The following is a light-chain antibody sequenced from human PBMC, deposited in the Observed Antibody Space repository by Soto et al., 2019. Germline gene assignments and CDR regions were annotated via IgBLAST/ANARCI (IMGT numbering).Light chain of an antibody. CDR2: QDS. CDR3: QAWDSSTAV. J-gene: IGLJ2*01. Sequence: SSELTQPPSVSVSPGQTASIPCSGAKLGYKYACWYQQKPGQSPVLVIYQDSKRPSGIPERFSGSNSGNTATLTISGTQAMDEADYYCQAWDSSTAVFGGGTKLTVL. V-gene: IGLV3-1*01. CDR1: KLGYKY.